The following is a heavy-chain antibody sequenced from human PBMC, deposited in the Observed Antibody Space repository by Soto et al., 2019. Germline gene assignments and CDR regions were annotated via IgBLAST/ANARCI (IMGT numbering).Heavy chain of an antibody. J-gene: IGHJ6*02. CDR1: GGSISSGGYY. V-gene: IGHV4-31*03. CDR2: IYYSGST. D-gene: IGHD3-10*01. Sequence: SETLSLTCTVSGGSISSGGYYSSWIRQHPGKGLEWIGYIYYSGSTYYNPSLKSRVTISVDTSKNQFSLKLSSVTAADTAVYYCARDRSQGVITRYGMDVWGQGTTVT. CDR3: ARDRSQGVITRYGMDV.